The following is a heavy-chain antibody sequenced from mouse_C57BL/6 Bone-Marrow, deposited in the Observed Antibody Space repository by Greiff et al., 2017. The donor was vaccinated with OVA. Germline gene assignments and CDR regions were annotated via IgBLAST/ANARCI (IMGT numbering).Heavy chain of an antibody. CDR3: ARSFDV. CDR1: GFSFTSYG. V-gene: IGHV2-2*01. J-gene: IGHJ1*03. Sequence: QVQLKESGPGLVQPSQSLSITCTVSGFSFTSYGVHWVSQSPGQGLEWLGVIWSGGSTDYNAAFITRLSISKDNSKSQVFFKMNSLQADATAISSCARSFDVWGTGTTVTVSS. CDR2: IWSGGST.